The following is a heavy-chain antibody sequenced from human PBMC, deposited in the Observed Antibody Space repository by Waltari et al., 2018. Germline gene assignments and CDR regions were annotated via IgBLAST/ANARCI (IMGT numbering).Heavy chain of an antibody. CDR3: AKGGGSWAFFDS. V-gene: IGHV3-23*01. J-gene: IGHJ4*02. D-gene: IGHD1-26*01. CDR2: INDKNHEH. Sequence: EVHLLESGGGLIQPGGSLRLSCAASGFNFGDFSMAWVRQSPGKGLEWVATINDKNHEHYYAESVKGRFTLSRDNSANSLFLQMTDLRGDDTALYYCAKGGGSWAFFDSWGQGTLVAVSS. CDR1: GFNFGDFS.